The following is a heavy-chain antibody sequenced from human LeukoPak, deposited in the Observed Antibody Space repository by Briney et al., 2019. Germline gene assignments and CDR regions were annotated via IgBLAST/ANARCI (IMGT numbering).Heavy chain of an antibody. V-gene: IGHV3-23*01. J-gene: IGHJ4*02. CDR2: ISGSGGSK. Sequence: PGRSLRLSCAASGFTFTNYAMTWVRQAPGKGLEWVSAISGSGGSKYYEDSVEARFFISRDNSKSTVYLQMNRLRAEDTAVYYCAKTLSYSSGWVYWGQGTLVTVSS. CDR3: AKTLSYSSGWVY. CDR1: GFTFTNYA. D-gene: IGHD6-19*01.